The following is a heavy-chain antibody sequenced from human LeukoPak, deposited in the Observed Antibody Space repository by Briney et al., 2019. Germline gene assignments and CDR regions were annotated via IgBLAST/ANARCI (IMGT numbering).Heavy chain of an antibody. J-gene: IGHJ4*02. Sequence: SGGSLRLSCEAPGFTFSDYAMSWVRQALGKGLKWVSVISGSGGSTYNADSVKGRFTISRDNSKDILYLQMNSLRAEDTAVYYCAKSVESAVTTNPYFDFWGQGALVTVSS. CDR1: GFTFSDYA. CDR2: ISGSGGST. CDR3: AKSVESAVTTNPYFDF. V-gene: IGHV3-23*01. D-gene: IGHD4-17*01.